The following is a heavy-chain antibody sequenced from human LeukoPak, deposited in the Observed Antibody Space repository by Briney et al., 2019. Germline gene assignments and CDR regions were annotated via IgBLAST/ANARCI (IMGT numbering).Heavy chain of an antibody. CDR1: EYTFTSYH. CDR3: ARGLVYYGSGTYYNF. CDR2: INPSGGST. D-gene: IGHD3-10*01. V-gene: IGHV1-46*01. J-gene: IGHJ4*02. Sequence: ASVKVSCKASEYTFTSYHMHWVRQAPGQGFEWMALINPSGGSTDYAQKFQGRVTVTRDTSTSTVYMELSSLRSEDTAVYYCARGLVYYGSGTYYNFWGQGTLVTVSS.